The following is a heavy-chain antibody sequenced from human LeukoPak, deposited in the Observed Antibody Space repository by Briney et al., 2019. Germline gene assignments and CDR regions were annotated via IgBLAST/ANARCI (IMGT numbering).Heavy chain of an antibody. Sequence: SETLSLTRTVSGGSISSSNCYWGWVRQPPGKGLQWIGSFYNSGSTYYTPSLKSRVTISVDTSKRQFSLRLTSVTAADTAVYYCILMPGYWGQGILVAVSS. V-gene: IGHV4-39*01. CDR1: GGSISSSNCY. CDR2: FYNSGST. CDR3: ILMPGY. D-gene: IGHD2-2*01. J-gene: IGHJ4*02.